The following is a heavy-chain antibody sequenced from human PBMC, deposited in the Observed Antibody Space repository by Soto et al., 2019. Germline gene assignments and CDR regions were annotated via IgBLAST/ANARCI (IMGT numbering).Heavy chain of an antibody. CDR2: ISAYNGNT. D-gene: IGHD6-19*01. Sequence: GASVMVSCKASGYTFTSYGISWVRQAPGQGLEWMGWISAYNGNTNYAQKLQGRVTMTTDTSTSTAYMELRSLRSDDTAVYYCARVAYSSGWYGMYAFDIWGQGTMVTVSS. V-gene: IGHV1-18*01. CDR3: ARVAYSSGWYGMYAFDI. CDR1: GYTFTSYG. J-gene: IGHJ3*02.